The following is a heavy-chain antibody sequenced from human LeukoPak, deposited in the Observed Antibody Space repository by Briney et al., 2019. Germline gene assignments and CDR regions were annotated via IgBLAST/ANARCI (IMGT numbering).Heavy chain of an antibody. CDR1: SDSISSYY. D-gene: IGHD6-13*01. CDR2: IYYSGTT. Sequence: PSETLSLTCTVSSDSISSYYWSWIRQPPGKGLEWIGYIYYSGTTKYNPSLKSRVTISVDTSKNQFSLKLSSVTAADTAVYYCAREVAAAGFDPWGQGTLVTVSS. CDR3: AREVAAAGFDP. V-gene: IGHV4-59*01. J-gene: IGHJ5*02.